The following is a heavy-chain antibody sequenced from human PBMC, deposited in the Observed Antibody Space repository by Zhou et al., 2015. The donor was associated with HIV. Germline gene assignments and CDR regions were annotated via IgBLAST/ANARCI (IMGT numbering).Heavy chain of an antibody. J-gene: IGHJ4*02. CDR2: IKSNSNDGAT. Sequence: DVQLLESGGGLVQPGGSRTLSCAASGFSVTGDYMNWVRQAAGKGLEWVGRIKSNSNDGATNFAAPVEGRFSISRDDSKDTVHLELNRLKIEDTGVYYCVRDGRRKSESYYGSFDWGQGTLVTVSS. CDR1: GFSVTGDY. CDR3: VRDGRRKSESYYGSFD. D-gene: IGHD1-26*01. V-gene: IGHV3-15*01.